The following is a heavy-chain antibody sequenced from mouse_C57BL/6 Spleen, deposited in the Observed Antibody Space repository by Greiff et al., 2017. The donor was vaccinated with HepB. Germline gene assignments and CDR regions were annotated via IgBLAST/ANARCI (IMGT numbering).Heavy chain of an antibody. Sequence: VQLQQPGAELVKPGASVKMSCKASGYTFTSYWITWVKQRPGQGLEWIGDIYPGSGSTNYNEKFKSKATLTVDTSSSTAYMQLSSLTSEDSAVYYCARQKYSNGDYFDYWGQGTTLTVSS. V-gene: IGHV1-55*01. CDR3: ARQKYSNGDYFDY. CDR1: GYTFTSYW. J-gene: IGHJ2*01. CDR2: IYPGSGST. D-gene: IGHD2-5*01.